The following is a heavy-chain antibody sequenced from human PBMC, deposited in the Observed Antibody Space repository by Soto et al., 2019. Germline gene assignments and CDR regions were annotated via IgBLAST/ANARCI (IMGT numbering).Heavy chain of an antibody. V-gene: IGHV4-34*01. CDR1: GGSFSGYY. CDR2: INHSGST. D-gene: IGHD6-13*01. CDR3: ARRGSVAAAVTGFDY. Sequence: SETLSLTCAVYGGSFSGYYWSWIRQPPWKGLEWIGEINHSGSTNYNPSLKSRVTISVDTSKNQFSLKLSSVTAADTAVYYCARRGSVAAAVTGFDYWGQGTLVTVYS. J-gene: IGHJ4*02.